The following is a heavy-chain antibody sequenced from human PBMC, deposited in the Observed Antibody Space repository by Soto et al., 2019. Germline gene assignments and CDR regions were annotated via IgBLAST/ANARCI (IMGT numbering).Heavy chain of an antibody. CDR3: ASNFGELLADAFDI. CDR1: NASISSRKW. CDR2: IYHSGSI. V-gene: IGHV4-4*02. Sequence: QVQLQESGPGLVKPSGTLSLTCTVSNASISSRKWWTWVRQTPGKGLEWIGEIYHSGSINHNPSLKSRGTMSVDKSNTPFSLKMTSVTAADTAVYYCASNFGELLADAFDIWGQGTVVTVSS. J-gene: IGHJ3*02. D-gene: IGHD3-10*01.